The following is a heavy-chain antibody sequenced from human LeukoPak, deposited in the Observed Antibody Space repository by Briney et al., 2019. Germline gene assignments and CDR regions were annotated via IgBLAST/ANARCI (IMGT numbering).Heavy chain of an antibody. V-gene: IGHV4-4*02. Sequence: PSGSPSLTCAVSGDSISGNHWWSWVRQPPGQGLEWIGEIHHSGSANYNPSLKSRVPISVDKSKNHFSLTPSSVTAADTAVYYCASKLTAVAAYFDCWGQGTLVTVSS. CDR1: GDSISGNHW. CDR3: ASKLTAVAAYFDC. D-gene: IGHD6-19*01. J-gene: IGHJ4*02. CDR2: IHHSGSA.